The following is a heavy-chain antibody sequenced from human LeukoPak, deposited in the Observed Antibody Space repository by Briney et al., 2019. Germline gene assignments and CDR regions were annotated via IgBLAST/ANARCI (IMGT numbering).Heavy chain of an antibody. CDR2: ISGSGGST. J-gene: IGHJ4*02. Sequence: GGSLRLSCAASGFTFSNAWMSWVRQAPGKGLEWVSAISGSGGSTYYADSVKGRFTISRDNSKNTLYLQMNSLRAEDTAVYYCAKDQHPFKDYYFDYWGQGTLVTVSS. CDR1: GFTFSNAW. V-gene: IGHV3-23*01. CDR3: AKDQHPFKDYYFDY. D-gene: IGHD2-21*01.